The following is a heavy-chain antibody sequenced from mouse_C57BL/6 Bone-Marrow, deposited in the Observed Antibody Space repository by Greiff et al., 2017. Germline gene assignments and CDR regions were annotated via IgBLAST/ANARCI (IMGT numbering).Heavy chain of an antibody. V-gene: IGHV14-3*01. CDR1: GFNINNTY. CDR2: IDPANGNT. Sequence: VQLQQSVAELVRPGASVKLSCTASGFNINNTYMHWVKQRPEQGLEWIGRIDPANGNTKYAPQFPGQVTITGNTSSNTAYLLLSSLTSEDTAIYYWARMGNRKGGNYWGQGTTLTVSS. J-gene: IGHJ2*01. CDR3: ARMGNRKGGNY.